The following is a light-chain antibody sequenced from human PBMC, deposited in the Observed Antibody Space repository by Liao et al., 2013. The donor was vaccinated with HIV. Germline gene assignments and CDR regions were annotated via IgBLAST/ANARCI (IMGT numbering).Light chain of an antibody. CDR1: ALPKQY. Sequence: SYELTQPPSVSVSPGQTARITCSGDALPKQYAYWYQQKPGQAPVLVIYKDSERPSGIPERFSGSSSGNTATLTISGTQAMDEADYYCQAWDSSTAVFGGGTKLTVL. J-gene: IGLJ2*01. V-gene: IGLV3-25*02. CDR2: KDS. CDR3: QAWDSSTAV.